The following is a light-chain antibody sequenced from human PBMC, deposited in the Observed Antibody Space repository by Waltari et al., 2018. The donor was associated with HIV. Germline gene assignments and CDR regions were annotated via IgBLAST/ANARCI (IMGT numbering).Light chain of an antibody. CDR2: DDT. J-gene: IGLJ1*01. CDR3: QVWDASTTQPLV. Sequence: SYVVTQPPSVSVAPGQTARISCGGDSIGTKSVHWYQQKSGLAPVLVIDDDTDRPSGIPERFSGSNSGNTATLTIYRVEAEDEGDYYCQVWDASTTQPLVFGSGTKVTAL. V-gene: IGLV3-21*02. CDR1: SIGTKS.